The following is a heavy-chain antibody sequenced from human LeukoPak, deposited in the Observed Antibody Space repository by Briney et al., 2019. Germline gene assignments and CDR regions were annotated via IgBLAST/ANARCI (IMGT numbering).Heavy chain of an antibody. Sequence: GGSLRLSCAASGCTFDDYGMSGVRRAPGKGLEGGSGINWNGGTTGYADSVKGRFTTPRDNAKNSLYLQMNSLRAEDTALYYCARQRSYGDSFDYWGQGTLVTVSS. J-gene: IGHJ4*02. D-gene: IGHD4-17*01. CDR3: ARQRSYGDSFDY. CDR1: GCTFDDYG. CDR2: INWNGGTT. V-gene: IGHV3-20*04.